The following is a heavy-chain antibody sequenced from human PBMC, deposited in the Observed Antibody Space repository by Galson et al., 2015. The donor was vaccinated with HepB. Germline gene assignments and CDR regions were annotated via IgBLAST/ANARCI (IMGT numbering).Heavy chain of an antibody. CDR1: GFTFSNAW. CDR2: IKSKTDGGTT. J-gene: IGHJ4*02. D-gene: IGHD6-19*01. CDR3: TTGAVAGADGRDY. Sequence: SLRLSCAASGFTFSNAWMSWVRQAPGKGLEWVGRIKSKTDGGTTDYAAPVKGRFTISRDDSKNTLYLQMNSLKTEDTAVYYCTTGAVAGADGRDYWGREPWSPSPQ. V-gene: IGHV3-15*01.